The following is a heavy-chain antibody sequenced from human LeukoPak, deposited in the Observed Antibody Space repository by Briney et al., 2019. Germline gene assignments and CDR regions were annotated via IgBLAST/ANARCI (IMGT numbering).Heavy chain of an antibody. J-gene: IGHJ4*02. D-gene: IGHD3-22*01. CDR3: AKDQYYYDSSGYKD. CDR2: IYSGGST. CDR1: EFCVGSNY. Sequence: GGSLRLSCAASEFCVGSNYMTWVRQAPGKGLEWVSLIYSGGSTYYADSVKGRFTISRDNSKNTLYLQMNSLRAEDTAVYYCAKDQYYYDSSGYKDWGQGTLVTVSS. V-gene: IGHV3-66*01.